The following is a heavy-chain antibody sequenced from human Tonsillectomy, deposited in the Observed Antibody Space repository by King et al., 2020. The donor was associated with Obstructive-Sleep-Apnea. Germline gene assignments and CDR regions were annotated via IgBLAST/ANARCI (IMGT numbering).Heavy chain of an antibody. V-gene: IGHV3-64D*09. Sequence: VQLVESGGGLVQPGGSLRLSCSASGFTFSSYAMHWVRQAPGKGLEYVSAISSNGGSTYYAVSVKGRFTISRDNSKNTLYLQMSSLRAEDTAVYYCRCITIFGVVMVRDYWGQGTLVTVSS. CDR1: GFTFSSYA. J-gene: IGHJ4*02. CDR3: RCITIFGVVMVRDY. CDR2: ISSNGGST. D-gene: IGHD3-3*01.